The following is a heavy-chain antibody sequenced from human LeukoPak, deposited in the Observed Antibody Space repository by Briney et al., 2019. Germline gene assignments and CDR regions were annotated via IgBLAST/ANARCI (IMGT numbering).Heavy chain of an antibody. CDR2: ISYDGNNK. V-gene: IGHV3-30*04. CDR1: GFALNNYA. Sequence: GGSLRLSCAASGFALNNYAIHWVRQAPGKGLEWVAVISYDGNNKYCTDSVQGRFTISRDNSKNTLYLQMISLRAEDTAVYYCARGPEKSLRYYFHYWGQGTLVTVSS. J-gene: IGHJ4*02. CDR3: ARGPEKSLRYYFHY.